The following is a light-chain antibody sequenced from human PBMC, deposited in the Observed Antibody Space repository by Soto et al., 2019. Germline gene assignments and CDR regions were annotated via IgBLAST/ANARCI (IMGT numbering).Light chain of an antibody. CDR3: AAWDDTVNGLV. V-gene: IGLV1-47*01. J-gene: IGLJ2*01. CDR2: RAD. Sequence: QSALTQSPSASGTPGQRVTISCSGSSANIGSNYVYWYQQFPGTAPRLLIYRADQRPSGVPDRFSGSKSGTSASLAISGLRSEDEAAYYCAAWDDTVNGLVFCGGIKVTVL. CDR1: SANIGSNY.